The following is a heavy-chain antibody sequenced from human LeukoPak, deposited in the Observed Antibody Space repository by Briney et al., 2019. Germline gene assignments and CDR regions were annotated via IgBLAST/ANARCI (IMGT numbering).Heavy chain of an antibody. V-gene: IGHV1-2*02. D-gene: IGHD6-25*01. CDR1: GSTFTGYY. CDR2: INPNSGGT. J-gene: IGHJ4*02. Sequence: ASVKVSCTASGSTFTGYYMHWVRHAPGPGLEWMGWINPNSGGTNYAQKFQGRVTMTRDTSISTAYMVLSRLRSDDTAVYYWAMLTSAAGRYRLEFDYWGQGTVHTLSS. CDR3: AMLTSAAGRYRLEFDY.